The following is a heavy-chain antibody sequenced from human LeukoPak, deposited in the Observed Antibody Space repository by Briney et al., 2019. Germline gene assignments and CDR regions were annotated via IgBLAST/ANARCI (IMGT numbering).Heavy chain of an antibody. D-gene: IGHD1-26*01. CDR2: INWNGGST. Sequence: PGGSLRLSCAASGFTFDDYGMSWVPHAPGKGLEWVSGINWNGGSTGYADSVKGRFTISRDNAKNSLYLQMNSLRAEDTALYYCARVVGATYDYWGQGTLVTVSS. V-gene: IGHV3-20*04. J-gene: IGHJ4*02. CDR3: ARVVGATYDY. CDR1: GFTFDDYG.